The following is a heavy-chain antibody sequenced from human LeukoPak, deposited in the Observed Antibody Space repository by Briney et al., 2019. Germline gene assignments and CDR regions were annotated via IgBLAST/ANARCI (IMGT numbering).Heavy chain of an antibody. J-gene: IGHJ6*02. Sequence: PGGSLRLSCAASGFTFSSYAMSWVRQAPGKGLEWVSAISGSGGSTYYADSVKGRFTVSRDISKSTLYLQMNSLRAEDTAVYYCAKVIGNYYYYGMDVWGQGTTVTVSS. CDR2: ISGSGGST. CDR1: GFTFSSYA. CDR3: AKVIGNYYYYGMDV. V-gene: IGHV3-23*01.